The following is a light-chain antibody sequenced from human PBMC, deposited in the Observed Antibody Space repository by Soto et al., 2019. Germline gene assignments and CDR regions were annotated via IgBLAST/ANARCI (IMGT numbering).Light chain of an antibody. J-gene: IGLJ2*01. CDR1: NIGSKN. CDR3: QLWDTSTNHRV. Sequence: SYELTQPPSVSVAPGRTATITCGGNNIGSKNVHWYQQKPGQAPVLVVYDDGDRPSGIPDRFSGSNSGNTATLTISRVEAGDEADYYCQLWDTSTNHRVFGGGTKLTVL. V-gene: IGLV3-21*02. CDR2: DDG.